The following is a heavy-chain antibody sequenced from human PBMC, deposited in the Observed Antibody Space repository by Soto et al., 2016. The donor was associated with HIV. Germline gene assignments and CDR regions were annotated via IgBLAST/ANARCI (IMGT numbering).Heavy chain of an antibody. CDR3: ARDLLRRQGAFDI. J-gene: IGHJ3*02. Sequence: EVQLVESGGGLVKPGGSLRLSCVISGFTFSNYGMNWVRQTPGKGLEWVSSISGSGNYIYYADSLKGRFTISRDNAQNSLYLQMNSLTAEDTAVYYCARDLLRRQGAFDIWGQGTLVTVSS. D-gene: IGHD4-17*01. V-gene: IGHV3-21*01. CDR2: ISGSGNYI. CDR1: GFTFSNYG.